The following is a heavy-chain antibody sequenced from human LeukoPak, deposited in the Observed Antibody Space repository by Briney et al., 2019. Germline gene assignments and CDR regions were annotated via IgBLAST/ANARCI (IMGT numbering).Heavy chain of an antibody. V-gene: IGHV3-20*04. J-gene: IGHJ4*02. D-gene: IGHD5-12*01. CDR3: ARGEPSSWLRFPAPFDY. CDR1: GPTSDNFG. CDR2: INWIGGSI. Sequence: GQSMTLSRVPSGPTSDNFGMSWVRQPPKKWLEWDSSINWIGGSIGYADSVKGPFTISRDNAKNSLYLQMNSLRAEGTALSYCARGEPSSWLRFPAPFDYWGQGTLVTVSS.